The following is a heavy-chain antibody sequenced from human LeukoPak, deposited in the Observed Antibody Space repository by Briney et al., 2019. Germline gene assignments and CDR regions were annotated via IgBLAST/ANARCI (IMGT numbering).Heavy chain of an antibody. CDR3: ARDAGVVPYYFEY. CDR1: GGSISSYY. J-gene: IGHJ4*02. CDR2: IYYSGST. D-gene: IGHD3-3*01. V-gene: IGHV4-59*01. Sequence: ASETLSLTCTVSGGSISSYYWSWIRQPPGKGLEWIGYIYYSGSTNYNPSLKSRVTISVDTSKNQFSLKLSSVTAADTAVYYCARDAGVVPYYFEYWGEGTLVTVSS.